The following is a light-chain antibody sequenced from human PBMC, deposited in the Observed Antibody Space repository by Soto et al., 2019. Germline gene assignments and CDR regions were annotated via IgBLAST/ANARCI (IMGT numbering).Light chain of an antibody. CDR2: DVT. Sequence: QSALTQPASVSGSPGQSITISCTGTSSDIGTYDYVSWYQQYPGKVPQLIIYDVTNRPSGVSNRFSGSKSGKTASLTISGLQAEDEADYYCTSYTTSATVAIGGGTKVTVL. CDR1: SSDIGTYDY. V-gene: IGLV2-14*03. J-gene: IGLJ2*01. CDR3: TSYTTSATVA.